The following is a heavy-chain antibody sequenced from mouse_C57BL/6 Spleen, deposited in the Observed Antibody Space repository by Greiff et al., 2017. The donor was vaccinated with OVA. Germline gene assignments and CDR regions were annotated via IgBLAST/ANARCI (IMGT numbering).Heavy chain of an antibody. CDR2: INPSSGYT. J-gene: IGHJ4*01. V-gene: IGHV1-4*01. CDR1: GYTFPSYT. Sequence: QVQLQQSGAELASPGASVQMSCKASGYTFPSYTLHWVKQRPGQGLAWIGYINPSSGYTKYNQKFKAKATLYADKASSTAYMQLSSLISEHSAVYYCARGGGGYYEGAMDYWGQGTSVTVSS. D-gene: IGHD2-3*01. CDR3: ARGGGGYYEGAMDY.